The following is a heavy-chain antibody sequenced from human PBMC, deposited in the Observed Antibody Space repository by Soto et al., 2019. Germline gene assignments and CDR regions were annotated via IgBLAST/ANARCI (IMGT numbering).Heavy chain of an antibody. D-gene: IGHD4-17*01. CDR3: AKGKGSHYGDYVDY. CDR1: GFTFDDYA. V-gene: IGHV3-9*01. Sequence: GGSLRLSCVASGFTFDDYAMHWVRQAPGKGLAWVSGISWNSGYIGYADSVTGRFTISRDNDENSLYLEMDSLRIEDTALYYCAKGKGSHYGDYVDYWGQGTLVTVSS. CDR2: ISWNSGYI. J-gene: IGHJ4*02.